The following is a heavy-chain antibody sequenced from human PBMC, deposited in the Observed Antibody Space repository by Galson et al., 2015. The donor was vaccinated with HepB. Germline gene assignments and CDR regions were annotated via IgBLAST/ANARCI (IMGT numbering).Heavy chain of an antibody. CDR3: TSQYYYDSSGYKGHFDY. Sequence: LRLSCAASGFTFSGSAMHWVRQASGKGLEWVGRIRSKANSYATAYAASVKGRFTISRDDSKNTAYLQMNSLKTEDTAVYYCTSQYYYDSSGYKGHFDYWGQGTLVTVSS. J-gene: IGHJ4*02. D-gene: IGHD3-22*01. CDR2: IRSKANSYAT. V-gene: IGHV3-73*01. CDR1: GFTFSGSA.